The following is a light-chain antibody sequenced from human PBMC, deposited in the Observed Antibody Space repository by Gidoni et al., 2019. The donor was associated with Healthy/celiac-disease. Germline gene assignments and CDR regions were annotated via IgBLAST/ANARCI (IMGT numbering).Light chain of an antibody. CDR1: SSNIGSNY. CDR2: RNN. J-gene: IGLJ2*01. V-gene: IGLV1-47*01. CDR3: AAWDDSLSGVV. Sequence: QSVLTQPPSASGTPRQRVTISCSGSSSNIGSNYVYWYQQLPGTAPKLLIYRNNQRPSGVPDRFSGSESGTSASLAISGLRSEDEADYYCAAWDDSLSGVVFGGGTKLTVL.